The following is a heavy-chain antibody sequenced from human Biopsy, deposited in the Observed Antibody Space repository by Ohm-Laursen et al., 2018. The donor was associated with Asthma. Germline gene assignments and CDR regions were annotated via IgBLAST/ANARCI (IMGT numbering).Heavy chain of an antibody. CDR1: GFTFRDYY. V-gene: IGHV3-11*01. Sequence: SLRLSCSASGFTFRDYYMTWIRKAQGKGLEWVAYISSRGSNIFYADSVKGRFTISRDNAKKSLFLEMNSLTVEDTAVYFCARGYSTSWYFGYWGQGTLVTVSS. CDR2: ISSRGSNI. CDR3: ARGYSTSWYFGY. D-gene: IGHD6-13*01. J-gene: IGHJ4*02.